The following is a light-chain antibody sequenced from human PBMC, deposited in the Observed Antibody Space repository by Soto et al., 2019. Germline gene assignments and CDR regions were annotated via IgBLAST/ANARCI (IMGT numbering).Light chain of an antibody. CDR2: DVS. J-gene: IGLJ1*01. V-gene: IGLV2-14*03. Sequence: QSALTQPASVSGSPGQSITISCTGTNSDVGGYTYVSWYQQHPGKAPKLMIYDVSNRPSGVSNRFSGSKSGNTASLTISGVQAYDEADYYCSSDTISSTPDVFGTGTKLTVL. CDR1: NSDVGGYTY. CDR3: SSDTISSTPDV.